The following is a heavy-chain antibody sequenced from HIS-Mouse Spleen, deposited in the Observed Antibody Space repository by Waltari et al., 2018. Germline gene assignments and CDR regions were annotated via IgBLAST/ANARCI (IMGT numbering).Heavy chain of an antibody. V-gene: IGHV1-2*02. D-gene: IGHD6-13*01. CDR3: AREIPYSSSWYDWYFDL. Sequence: QVQLVQSGAEVKKPGASVKVSCKASGYTFTGYYMHWVRPAPGQGLEWMGWINPNSGGTNYAQKFQGRVTMTRDTSISTAYMELSRLRSDDTAVYYCAREIPYSSSWYDWYFDLWGRGTLVTVSS. CDR1: GYTFTGYY. CDR2: INPNSGGT. J-gene: IGHJ2*01.